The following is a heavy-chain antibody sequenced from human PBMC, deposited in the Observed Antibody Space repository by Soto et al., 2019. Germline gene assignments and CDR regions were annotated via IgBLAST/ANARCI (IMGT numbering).Heavy chain of an antibody. J-gene: IGHJ6*02. CDR1: GYTFASYD. D-gene: IGHD3-9*01. CDR3: ARRSDIWDYYYGMDV. V-gene: IGHV1-8*01. CDR2: MNPNSGNT. Sequence: QVQLVQSGAEVKKPGASVKVSCKASGYTFASYDINWVRQATGQGLEWMGWMNPNSGNTGYAQKFQGRVTMTRNTSISTAYMELSSLRSEDTAVYYCARRSDIWDYYYGMDVWGQGTTVTVSS.